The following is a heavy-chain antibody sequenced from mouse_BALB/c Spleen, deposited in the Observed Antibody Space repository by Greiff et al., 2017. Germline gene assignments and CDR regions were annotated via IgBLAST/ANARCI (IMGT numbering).Heavy chain of an antibody. Sequence: VQLQQSGPQLVRPGASVKISCKASGYSFTSYWMHWVKQRPGQGLEWIGMIDPSDSETRLNQKFKDKATLTVDKSSSTAYMQLSSPTSEDSAGYYCARWGTTVVAPFDSWGPGATLTVSS. CDR1: GYSFTSYW. J-gene: IGHJ2*01. V-gene: IGHV1S126*01. CDR3: ARWGTTVVAPFDS. CDR2: IDPSDSET. D-gene: IGHD1-1*01.